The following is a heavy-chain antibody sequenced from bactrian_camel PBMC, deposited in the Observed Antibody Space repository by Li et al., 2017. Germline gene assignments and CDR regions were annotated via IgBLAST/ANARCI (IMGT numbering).Heavy chain of an antibody. Sequence: VQLVESGGDLVQPGGSLVLSCAASGFTFSTYAMSWVRQAPGKGLEWVSLISSSGGSTLYADSVKGRFTISRDNAKNTINLELNSLKTEDTAMYYCTRDRGLAVPAGSFDYWAQGTQVTVS. CDR1: GFTFSTYA. J-gene: IGHJ6*01. V-gene: IGHV3S40*01. CDR3: TRDRGLAVPAGSFDY. D-gene: IGHD6*01. CDR2: ISSSGGST.